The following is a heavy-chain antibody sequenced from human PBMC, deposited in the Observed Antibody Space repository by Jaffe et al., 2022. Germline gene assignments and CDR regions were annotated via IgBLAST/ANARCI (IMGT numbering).Heavy chain of an antibody. Sequence: QLQLQESGPGLVKPSETLSLTCTVSGGSISSSSYYWGWIRQPPGKGLEWIGSIYYSGSTYYNPSLKSRVTISVDTSKNQFSLKLSSVTAADTAVYYCARHYMGGSSSWYALGWGFDYWGQGTLVTVSS. CDR2: IYYSGST. J-gene: IGHJ4*02. CDR3: ARHYMGGSSSWYALGWGFDY. D-gene: IGHD6-13*01. V-gene: IGHV4-39*01. CDR1: GGSISSSSYY.